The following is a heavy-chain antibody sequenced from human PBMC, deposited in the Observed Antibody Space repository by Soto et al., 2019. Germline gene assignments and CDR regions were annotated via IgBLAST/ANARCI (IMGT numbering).Heavy chain of an antibody. CDR3: AKPGSKYQLHAPGYFDY. CDR1: GFTFISYA. J-gene: IGHJ4*02. D-gene: IGHD2-2*01. Sequence: PGGSLRLSCAASGFTFISYAMSWVRQAPGKGLEWVSAISGSGGSTYYADSVKGRFTISRDNSKNTLYLQMNSLRAEDTAVYYCAKPGSKYQLHAPGYFDYWGQGTLVTVSS. V-gene: IGHV3-23*01. CDR2: ISGSGGST.